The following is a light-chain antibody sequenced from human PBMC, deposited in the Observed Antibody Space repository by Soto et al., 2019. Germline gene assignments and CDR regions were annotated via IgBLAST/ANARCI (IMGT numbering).Light chain of an antibody. V-gene: IGKV1-39*01. CDR2: AAS. CDR1: QSISSY. Sequence: DIQMTQSPSSLSASVGDRVTITCRASQSISSYLNWYQQKPWKAPKLLIYAASSLQSGVPSRFGSSGSGTDFTRTIISRQPEDFATYYCQQSYSTRHTFGQGTKLEIK. J-gene: IGKJ2*01. CDR3: QQSYSTRHT.